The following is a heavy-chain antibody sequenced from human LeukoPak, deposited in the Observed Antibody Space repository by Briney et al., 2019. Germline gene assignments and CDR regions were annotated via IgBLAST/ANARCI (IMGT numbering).Heavy chain of an antibody. CDR2: ISSSSSYI. CDR1: GFTFSSYS. Sequence: PGGSLRLSCAASGFTFSSYSMNWVRQAPGKGLEWVSSISSSSSYIYYADSVKGRFTISRDNAKNSLYLQMNSLRAEDTAVYYCASFGSSSLGTGDYWGQGTLVTVCS. CDR3: ASFGSSSLGTGDY. J-gene: IGHJ4*02. V-gene: IGHV3-21*01. D-gene: IGHD6-13*01.